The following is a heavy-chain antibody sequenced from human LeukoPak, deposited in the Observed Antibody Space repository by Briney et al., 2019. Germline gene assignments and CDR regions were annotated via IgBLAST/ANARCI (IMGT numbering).Heavy chain of an antibody. CDR1: EFAFSTYN. V-gene: IGHV3-30*03. Sequence: EGSLRLSCAASEFAFSTYNMNWVRQAPGKGLEWVAVISYDGSNKYYADSVKGRFTISRDNSKNTLYLQMNSLRAEDTAVYYCARDRLYYYYGMDVWGQGTTVTVSS. J-gene: IGHJ6*02. CDR3: ARDRLYYYYGMDV. CDR2: ISYDGSNK.